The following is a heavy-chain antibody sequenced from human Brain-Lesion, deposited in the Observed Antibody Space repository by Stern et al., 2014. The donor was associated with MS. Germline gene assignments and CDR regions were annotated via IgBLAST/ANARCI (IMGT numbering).Heavy chain of an antibody. CDR2: IKEDGNEK. J-gene: IGHJ6*02. Sequence: ELPLEESGGGLVQPGGSLTISCTAAVFTFGNYWMNWVRQALGKGLEWVANIKEDGNEKNYVDSVKGRFPISRDNARNSLYLQMNSLRVEDTALYYCARVYNTIYGIVTQRGSGMDVWGQGTTVIVSS. V-gene: IGHV3-7*01. CDR3: ARVYNTIYGIVTQRGSGMDV. D-gene: IGHD3-3*01. CDR1: VFTFGNYW.